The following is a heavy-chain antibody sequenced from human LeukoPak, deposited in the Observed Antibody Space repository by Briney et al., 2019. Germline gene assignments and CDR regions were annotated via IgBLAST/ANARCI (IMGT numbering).Heavy chain of an antibody. CDR3: ARDPNYDYVWGSYRFTEIDY. J-gene: IGHJ4*02. CDR1: GYTFTCYY. Sequence: ASVKVSCKASGYTFTCYYMHWVRQAPGQGLEWMGWINPNSGGTNYAQKFQGRVTMTRDTSISTAYMELSRLRSDDTAVYYCARDPNYDYVWGSYRFTEIDYWGQGTLVTVSS. V-gene: IGHV1-2*02. D-gene: IGHD3-16*02. CDR2: INPNSGGT.